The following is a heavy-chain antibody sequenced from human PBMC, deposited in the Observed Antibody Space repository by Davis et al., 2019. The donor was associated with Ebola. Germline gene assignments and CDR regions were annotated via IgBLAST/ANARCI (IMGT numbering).Heavy chain of an antibody. CDR3: AKEKIGGGWYYFDY. CDR2: ISWDGGIT. D-gene: IGHD6-19*01. J-gene: IGHJ4*02. Sequence: GESLKISCAASGFTFDDYIIHWVRQAPGKGLEWVSLISWDGGITYYADSVKGRFTISRDNSKNSLYLQMNSLRTEDTALYYCAKEKIGGGWYYFDYWGQGTLVTVSS. V-gene: IGHV3-43*01. CDR1: GFTFDDYI.